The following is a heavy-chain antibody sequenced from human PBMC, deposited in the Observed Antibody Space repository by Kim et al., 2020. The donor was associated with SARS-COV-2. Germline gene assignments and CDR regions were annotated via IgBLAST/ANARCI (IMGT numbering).Heavy chain of an antibody. V-gene: IGHV4-34*01. Sequence: SETLSLTCAVYGGSFSGYYWSWIRQPPGKGLEWIGEINHSGSTNYNPTLKSRVTISVDTSKNQFSLKLSSVTAADTAVYYCARDGFGDYGGFDYWGQGTLVTVSS. CDR3: ARDGFGDYGGFDY. D-gene: IGHD3-10*01. CDR1: GGSFSGYY. J-gene: IGHJ4*02. CDR2: INHSGST.